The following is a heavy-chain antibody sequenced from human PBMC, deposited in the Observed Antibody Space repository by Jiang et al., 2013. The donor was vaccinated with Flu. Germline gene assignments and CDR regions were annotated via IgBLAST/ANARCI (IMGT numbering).Heavy chain of an antibody. CDR2: ISVYNGNT. J-gene: IGHJ6*02. CDR3: ARDYSSSWYGDYYYYGMDV. CDR1: GYTFSSYG. Sequence: KPGASVKVSCKASGYTFSSYGISWVRQAPGQGLEWMGWISVYNGNTKYAQKFQGRVTMTTDISTSTAYMELRSLISDDTAVYYCARDYSSSWYGDYYYYGMDVWGQGTTVTVSS. V-gene: IGHV1-18*01. D-gene: IGHD6-13*01.